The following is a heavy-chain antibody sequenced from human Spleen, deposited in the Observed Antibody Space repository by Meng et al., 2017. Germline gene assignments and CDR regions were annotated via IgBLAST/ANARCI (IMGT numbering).Heavy chain of an antibody. D-gene: IGHD1-1*01. CDR3: VRENWKSTIDY. Sequence: QVHLQESGPRLVKPSQTLSLTCTVSGGPINSGDYYWSWIRQPPGKGLEWMGYIYDSGTTSYNPSLKSRLTISVDTSKKQLSLRLTSVTAADTAVYYCVRENWKSTIDYSGQGTLVTVSS. V-gene: IGHV4-30-4*01. CDR1: GGPINSGDYY. J-gene: IGHJ4*02. CDR2: IYDSGTT.